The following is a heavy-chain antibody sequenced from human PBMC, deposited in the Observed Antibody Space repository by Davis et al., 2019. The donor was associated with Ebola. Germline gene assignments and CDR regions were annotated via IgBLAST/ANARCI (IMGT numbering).Heavy chain of an antibody. CDR1: GFTFSSYW. Sequence: GESLKISCAASGFTFSSYWMSWVRQAPGKGLEWVANIKQDGSEKYYVDSVKGRFTISRDNAKNSLYLQMNSLRAEDTAVYYCASETRWLVVYWGQGTLVTVSS. D-gene: IGHD6-19*01. CDR2: IKQDGSEK. CDR3: ASETRWLVVY. V-gene: IGHV3-7*01. J-gene: IGHJ4*02.